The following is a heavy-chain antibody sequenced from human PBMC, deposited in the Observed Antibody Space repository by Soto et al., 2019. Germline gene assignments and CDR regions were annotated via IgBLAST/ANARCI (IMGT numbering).Heavy chain of an antibody. V-gene: IGHV4-34*01. CDR3: ARGSESRARFYYYYYGMDV. CDR2: INHSGST. Sequence: SETLSLTCAVYGGSFSGYYWSWIRQPPGKGLEWIGEINHSGSTNYNPSLKSRVTISVDTSKNQFSLKLSSVTAADTAVYYCARGSESRARFYYYYYGMDVWGQGTTVTVSS. D-gene: IGHD3-10*01. CDR1: GGSFSGYY. J-gene: IGHJ6*02.